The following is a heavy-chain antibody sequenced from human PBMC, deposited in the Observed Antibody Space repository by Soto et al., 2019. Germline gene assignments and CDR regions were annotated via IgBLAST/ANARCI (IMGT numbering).Heavy chain of an antibody. CDR2: INSDGSST. Sequence: HPGGSLRLSCAASGFTFSSYWMHWVRQAPGKGLVWVSRINSDGSSTSYADSVKGRFTISRDNAKNTLYLQMNSLRAEDTAVYYCARVRPRPVLYFDYWGQGTLVTVSS. D-gene: IGHD6-6*01. V-gene: IGHV3-74*01. CDR3: ARVRPRPVLYFDY. CDR1: GFTFSSYW. J-gene: IGHJ4*02.